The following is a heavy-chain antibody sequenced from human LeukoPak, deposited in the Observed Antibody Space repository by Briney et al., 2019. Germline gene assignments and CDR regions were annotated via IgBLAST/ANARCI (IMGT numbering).Heavy chain of an antibody. CDR3: TTDSYCSTTTCYASSNYYYGLDA. CDR2: IYRNADGGTT. CDR1: GFTFSNAW. Sequence: GGSLRLSCAASGFTFSNAWMTWVRQAPGKGLGWVGRIYRNADGGTTDYAAPVKGRFTISRDDSKNTLYLLKTEDTAVYYCTTDSYCSTTTCYASSNYYYGLDAWGQGTSVTVSS. J-gene: IGHJ6*02. D-gene: IGHD2-2*01. V-gene: IGHV3-15*01.